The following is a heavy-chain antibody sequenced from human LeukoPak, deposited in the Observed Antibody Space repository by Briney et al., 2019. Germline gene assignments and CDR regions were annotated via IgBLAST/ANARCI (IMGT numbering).Heavy chain of an antibody. CDR2: IYTSGST. J-gene: IGHJ5*02. CDR3: ARNYYGSGSYYTRNWFDP. D-gene: IGHD3-10*01. Sequence: KPSETLSLTCTVSGGSISSSSYYWGWIRQPPGKGLEWIGRIYTSGSTNYNPSLKSRVTMSVDTSKNQFSLKLSSVTAADTAVYYCARNYYGSGSYYTRNWFDPWGQGTLVTVSS. CDR1: GGSISSSSYY. V-gene: IGHV4-39*07.